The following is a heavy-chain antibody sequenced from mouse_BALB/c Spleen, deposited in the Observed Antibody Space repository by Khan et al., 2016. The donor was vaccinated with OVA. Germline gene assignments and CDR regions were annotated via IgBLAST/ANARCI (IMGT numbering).Heavy chain of an antibody. J-gene: IGHJ3*01. CDR2: ISDLAYTI. V-gene: IGHV5-15*02. CDR1: GFTFSDYG. D-gene: IGHD1-2*01. Sequence: EVELVESGGGLVQPGGSRKLSCAATGFTFSDYGMAWVRQAPGKGPEWVAFISDLAYTIYYGDAVTSRFTISREHAKNTLYLEMSSLRSEDTAIYYCARVGRTAPFAYWGLGTLVTVSS. CDR3: ARVGRTAPFAY.